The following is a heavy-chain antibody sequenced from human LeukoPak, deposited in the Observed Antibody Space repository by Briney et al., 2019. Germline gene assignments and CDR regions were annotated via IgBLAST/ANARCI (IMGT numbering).Heavy chain of an antibody. CDR2: ISGSGGST. CDR1: GFTFSSYA. CDR3: AKDPTPPYYGMDV. V-gene: IGHV3-23*01. Sequence: SGGSLRLSCAASGFTFSSYAMSWVRQAPGKGLEWVSAISGSGGSTYYADSVKGRFTISRDNSKNTLYLQMNSLRAEDTAVYYCAKDPTPPYYGMDVWGQGTTVTVSS. J-gene: IGHJ6*02.